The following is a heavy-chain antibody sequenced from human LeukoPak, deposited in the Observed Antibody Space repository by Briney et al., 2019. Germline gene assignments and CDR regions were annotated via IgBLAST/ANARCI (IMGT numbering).Heavy chain of an antibody. CDR3: ARVSRIQLWFWFDP. J-gene: IGHJ5*02. V-gene: IGHV1-2*02. CDR1: GYTFTVYY. Sequence: GASVTVSCKASGYTFTVYYMHWVRQAPGQGLEWMGWINPNSGGTNYAQKFQGRVTMTRDTSISTAYMELSRLRSDDTAVYYCARVSRIQLWFWFDPWGQGTLVTVSS. D-gene: IGHD5-18*01. CDR2: INPNSGGT.